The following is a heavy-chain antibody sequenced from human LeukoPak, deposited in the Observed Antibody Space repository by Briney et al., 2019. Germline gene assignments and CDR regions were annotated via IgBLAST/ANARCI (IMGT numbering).Heavy chain of an antibody. CDR3: AKGFGQLLWFGVTARYYFDY. D-gene: IGHD3-10*01. Sequence: ASVKVSCKASGYTFSGSYIHWVRQAPGQGLEWMGRINPNSGDTNYAQNFQGRVTMTRDTSISTAYMELSRLRSDDTAVYYCAKGFGQLLWFGVTARYYFDYWGQGTLVTVSS. CDR1: GYTFSGSY. V-gene: IGHV1-2*06. CDR2: INPNSGDT. J-gene: IGHJ4*02.